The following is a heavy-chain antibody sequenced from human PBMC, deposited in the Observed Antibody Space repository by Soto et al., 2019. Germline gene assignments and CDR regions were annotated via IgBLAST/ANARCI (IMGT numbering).Heavy chain of an antibody. CDR2: ISSSSSYI. CDR3: ARVLVTDYYDTSPPGGY. CDR1: GFTFSSYS. Sequence: GGSLRLSCAASGFTFSSYSMNWVRQAPGKGLEWVSSISSSSSYIYYADSVKGRFTISRDNAKNSLYLQMNSLRAEDAAVYYCARVLVTDYYDTSPPGGYWGQGTLVTVSS. J-gene: IGHJ4*02. D-gene: IGHD3-22*01. V-gene: IGHV3-21*01.